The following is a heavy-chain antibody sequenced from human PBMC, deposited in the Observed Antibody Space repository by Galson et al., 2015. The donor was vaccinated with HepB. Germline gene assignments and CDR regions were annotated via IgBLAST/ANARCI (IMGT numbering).Heavy chain of an antibody. CDR1: GYTFTSYG. Sequence: SVKVSCKASGYTFTSYGISWVRQAPGQGLEWMGWISAYNGNTNYAQKLQGRVTMTTDTSTSTAYMELRSLRSDDTAVYYCARWRGLERYSSSPPFDYWGQGTLVTVSS. CDR3: ARWRGLERYSSSPPFDY. V-gene: IGHV1-18*01. D-gene: IGHD6-6*01. J-gene: IGHJ4*02. CDR2: ISAYNGNT.